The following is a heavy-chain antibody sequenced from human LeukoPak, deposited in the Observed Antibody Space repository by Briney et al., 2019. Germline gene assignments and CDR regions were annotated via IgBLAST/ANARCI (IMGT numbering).Heavy chain of an antibody. V-gene: IGHV3-53*01. CDR2: IYSGGST. D-gene: IGHD4-23*01. CDR3: ARDLPVVY. Sequence: GGSLRLSCAASGFSVITNYMNWVCQAPGKGLEWVSVIYSGGSTYYADSVKGRFTISRDNSKNSLYLQMNSLRAEDTAVYYCARDLPVVYWGQGTLVTVSS. CDR1: GFSVITNY. J-gene: IGHJ4*02.